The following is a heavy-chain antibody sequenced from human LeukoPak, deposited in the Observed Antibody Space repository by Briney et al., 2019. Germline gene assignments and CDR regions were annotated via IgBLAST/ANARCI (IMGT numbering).Heavy chain of an antibody. CDR2: IYPSDSQI. V-gene: IGHV5-51*01. CDR1: GYSFTSLW. Sequence: GESLKISCKGSGYSFTSLWIGWVRQTPEEGLEWMGIIYPSDSQIKYSSSFQGQVTISVDKSISTAYLQWSSLKASDTAIYYCARHVASSTWSTFDYWGQGTPVTVSS. CDR3: ARHVASSTWSTFDY. D-gene: IGHD6-13*01. J-gene: IGHJ4*02.